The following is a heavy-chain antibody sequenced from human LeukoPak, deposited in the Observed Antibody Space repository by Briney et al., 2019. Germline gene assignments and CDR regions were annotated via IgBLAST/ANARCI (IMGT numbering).Heavy chain of an antibody. Sequence: SETLSLTCTVSGGSISSYYWSWIRQPAGKGLEWIGRIYTSGSTNYNPSLESRVTMSVDTSKNQFSLKLSSVTAADTAVYYCARDVAVAGYYYYYGMDVWGQGTTVTVSS. J-gene: IGHJ6*02. D-gene: IGHD6-19*01. V-gene: IGHV4-4*07. CDR2: IYTSGST. CDR3: ARDVAVAGYYYYYGMDV. CDR1: GGSISSYY.